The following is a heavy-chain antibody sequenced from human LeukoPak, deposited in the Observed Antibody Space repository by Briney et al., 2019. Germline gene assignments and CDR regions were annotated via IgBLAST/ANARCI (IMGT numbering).Heavy chain of an antibody. D-gene: IGHD3-22*01. Sequence: GGSLRLSCAASGFTFSAYAMNWVRQAPGKGLEWVSGISGSGGSTYYADSVKGRFTISRDNSQNTLYLQMSSLRAEDTAVYYSAKGHPHETTMISDYWGQGTLVTVSS. CDR2: ISGSGGST. J-gene: IGHJ4*02. V-gene: IGHV3-23*01. CDR1: GFTFSAYA. CDR3: AKGHPHETTMISDY.